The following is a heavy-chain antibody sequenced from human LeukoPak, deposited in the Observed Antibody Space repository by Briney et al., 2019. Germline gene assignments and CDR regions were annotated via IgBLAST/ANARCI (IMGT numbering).Heavy chain of an antibody. CDR3: ARDSPRTGP. CDR2: IDGDGRIA. CDR1: GFTFSSYW. Sequence: PGGSLRLSCAASGFTFSSYWMHWVRQVPGQGLVWVSHIDGDGRIAHYGDSVKGRFTISRDNAKNTVYLQMDSLRAEDTAAYYCARDSPRTGPWGQGILVIVSS. J-gene: IGHJ5*02. D-gene: IGHD1-1*01. V-gene: IGHV3-74*01.